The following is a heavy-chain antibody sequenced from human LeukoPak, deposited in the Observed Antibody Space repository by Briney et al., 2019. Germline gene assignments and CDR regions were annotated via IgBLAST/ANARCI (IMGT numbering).Heavy chain of an antibody. D-gene: IGHD1-26*01. CDR2: IRSKANSYAT. V-gene: IGHV3-73*01. J-gene: IGHJ4*02. CDR1: GFTFSGSA. Sequence: GGSLRLSCAASGFTFSGSAMHWVRQASGKGLDWVGRIRSKANSYATTYAASVKGKFTISRDDSKNTAYLQMNSLKTEDTAVYYCTRRGVGATGFDYWGQGTLVTVSS. CDR3: TRRGVGATGFDY.